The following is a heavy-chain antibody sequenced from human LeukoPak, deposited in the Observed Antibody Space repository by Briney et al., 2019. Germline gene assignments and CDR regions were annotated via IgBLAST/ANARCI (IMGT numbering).Heavy chain of an antibody. D-gene: IGHD3-10*01. J-gene: IGHJ3*02. CDR3: ARGGSGSVSAFDI. V-gene: IGHV1-18*01. Sequence: GASVKVSCKASGYTFSSYGITWVRQAPGQGLEWMGSISGYNDNTNYAQKLQGRVTMTTDTSTSTAYMELRSLRSDDTAVYYCARGGSGSVSAFDIWGQGTMVTVSS. CDR2: ISGYNDNT. CDR1: GYTFSSYG.